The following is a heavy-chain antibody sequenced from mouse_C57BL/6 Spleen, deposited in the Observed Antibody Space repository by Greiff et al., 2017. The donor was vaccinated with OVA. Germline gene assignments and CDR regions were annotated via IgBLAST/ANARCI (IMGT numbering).Heavy chain of an antibody. CDR1: GYTFTSYW. J-gene: IGHJ2*01. Sequence: VQLQQPGAELVKPGASVKLSCKASGYTFTSYWMQWVNQRPGQGLEWIGEIDPSDSYTNYNQKFKGKATLTVDTSSSTAYMQLSSLTSEDSAVYYCASGDYWGQGTTLTVSS. CDR2: IDPSDSYT. V-gene: IGHV1-50*01. CDR3: ASGDY.